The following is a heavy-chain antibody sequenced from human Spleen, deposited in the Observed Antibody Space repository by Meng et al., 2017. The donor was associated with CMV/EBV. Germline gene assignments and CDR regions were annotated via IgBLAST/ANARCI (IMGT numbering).Heavy chain of an antibody. V-gene: IGHV1-8*01. CDR1: GYTFTSYD. D-gene: IGHD2/OR15-2a*01. CDR3: ARTNCDSIACYGGYYYGMDV. CDR2: MNPNSGNT. J-gene: IGHJ6*02. Sequence: ASVKVSCKASGYTFTSYDINWVRQATGQGLEWMGWMNPNSGNTGYAQKFQGRVTVTTDTSTSTAYMELRRLRSDDTAVYYCARTNCDSIACYGGYYYGMDVWGQGTTVTVSS.